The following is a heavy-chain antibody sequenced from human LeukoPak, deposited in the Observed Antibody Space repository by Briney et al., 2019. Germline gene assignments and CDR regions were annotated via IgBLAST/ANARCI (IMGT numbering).Heavy chain of an antibody. CDR2: INHSGST. CDR3: ARAVRGYSGSKYYFDY. CDR1: GGSFSGYY. V-gene: IGHV4-34*01. D-gene: IGHD5-12*01. J-gene: IGHJ4*02. Sequence: SETLSLTCAVYGGSFSGYYWSWIRQPPGKGLEWIGEINHSGSTNYNPSLKSRVTISVDTSKNKFSLKLSSVTAADTAVYYCARAVRGYSGSKYYFDYWGQGTLVTVSS.